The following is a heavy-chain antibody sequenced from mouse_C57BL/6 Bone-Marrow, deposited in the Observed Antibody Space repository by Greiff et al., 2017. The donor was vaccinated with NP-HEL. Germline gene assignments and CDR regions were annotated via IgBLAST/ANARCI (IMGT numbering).Heavy chain of an antibody. CDR1: GFTFSDYG. D-gene: IGHD1-1*02. CDR2: ISSGSSTI. V-gene: IGHV5-17*01. J-gene: IGHJ1*03. Sequence: EVKLVESGGGLVKPGGSLKLSCAASGFTFSDYGMHWVRQAPEKGLEWVAYISSGSSTIYSADTVKGRFTISRDNAKNTLFLQMTSLRSEDTAMYYCARGGSIWYCEVRGTGTTVTVSS. CDR3: ARGGSIWYCEV.